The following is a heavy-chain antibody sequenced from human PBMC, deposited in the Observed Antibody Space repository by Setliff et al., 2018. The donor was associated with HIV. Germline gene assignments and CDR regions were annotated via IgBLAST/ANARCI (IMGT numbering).Heavy chain of an antibody. D-gene: IGHD6-19*01. CDR1: GFTFSGAE. CDR2: IRSKADKYAT. Sequence: PGESLKISCAASGFTFSGAEIHWVRQASGKGLEWVGRIRSKADKYATDYGASAKGRFIISRDDSKKTAYLQMSSLRAEDTAVYYCVRRGEVAGADRHFDSWGQGTLVTAPQ. J-gene: IGHJ4*02. CDR3: VRRGEVAGADRHFDS. V-gene: IGHV3-73*01.